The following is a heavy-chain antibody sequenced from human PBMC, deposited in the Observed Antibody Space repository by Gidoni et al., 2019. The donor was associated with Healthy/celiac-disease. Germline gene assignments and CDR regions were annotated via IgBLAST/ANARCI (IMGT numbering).Heavy chain of an antibody. Sequence: QVQLVQSGAEVKKPGASVKVSCKASGYTFTSYAMHWVRQAPGQRLAWMGRINAGNGNTKNSREFQGGVTITGDASAGTAYMELSSLRSEDTAVYYCARGGGRDRIMITFGGVIDYWGQGTLVTVSS. J-gene: IGHJ4*02. CDR1: GYTFTSYA. D-gene: IGHD3-16*02. CDR2: INAGNGNT. V-gene: IGHV1-3*01. CDR3: ARGGGRDRIMITFGGVIDY.